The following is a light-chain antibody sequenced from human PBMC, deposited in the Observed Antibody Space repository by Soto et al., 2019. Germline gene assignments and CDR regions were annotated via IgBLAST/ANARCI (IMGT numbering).Light chain of an antibody. Sequence: QSALTQPPSVSGAPGQRVTISCTGSSSNIGAGYDVHWYQQLPGTAPKLLIYGNSNRPSGVPDRFSGSKSGTSASLAITGLQAEDEVDYYCQSYDSSLSAVVFGGGTKVTVL. CDR3: QSYDSSLSAVV. J-gene: IGLJ2*01. V-gene: IGLV1-40*01. CDR1: SSNIGAGYD. CDR2: GNS.